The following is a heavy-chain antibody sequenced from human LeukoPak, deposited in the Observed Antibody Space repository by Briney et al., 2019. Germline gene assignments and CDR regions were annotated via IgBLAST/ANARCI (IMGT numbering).Heavy chain of an antibody. V-gene: IGHV5-51*01. CDR3: ARIYPDPYYYYYGMDV. CDR2: IYPGDSDT. J-gene: IGHJ6*02. CDR1: GYSFTSYW. Sequence: GESLKISCKGSGYSFTSYWIGWVRQMPGKGLEWMGIIYPGDSDTRYSPSFQGQVTISADKSISTAYLQWSSLKASDTAMYYCARIYPDPYYYYYGMDVWGQGTTVTVS. D-gene: IGHD3-3*01.